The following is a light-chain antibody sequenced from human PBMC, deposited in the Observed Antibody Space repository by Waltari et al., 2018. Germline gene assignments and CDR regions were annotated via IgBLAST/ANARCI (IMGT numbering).Light chain of an antibody. Sequence: EIVLTQSPGTLSLSPGERATLSGRASQSVGRSLAWYQQKPGQAPRLLIYGASSRATGVPDRFSGSGSGTDFSLTIARLEPEDFAVYYCQHYVRLPATFGQGTKVEI. J-gene: IGKJ1*01. CDR3: QHYVRLPAT. V-gene: IGKV3-20*01. CDR1: QSVGRS. CDR2: GAS.